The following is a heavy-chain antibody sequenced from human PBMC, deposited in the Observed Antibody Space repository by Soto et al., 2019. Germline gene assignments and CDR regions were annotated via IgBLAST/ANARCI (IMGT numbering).Heavy chain of an antibody. CDR2: IIPIFGTA. V-gene: IGHV1-69*12. CDR3: ARRKVLGDNDILTGRWFDP. D-gene: IGHD3-9*01. Sequence: QVQLVQSGAEVKKPGSSVKVSCKASGGTFSSYAISWVRQAPGQGLEWMGGIIPIFGTANYAQKFQGRVTITADESTSTAYMELSSLRSEDTAVYYCARRKVLGDNDILTGRWFDPWGQGTLVTVSS. CDR1: GGTFSSYA. J-gene: IGHJ5*02.